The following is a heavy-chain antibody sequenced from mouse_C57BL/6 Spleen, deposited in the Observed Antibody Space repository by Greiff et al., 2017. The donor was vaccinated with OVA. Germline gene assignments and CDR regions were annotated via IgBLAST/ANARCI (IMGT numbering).Heavy chain of an antibody. J-gene: IGHJ2*01. CDR3: ARDGNYPYYFDY. D-gene: IGHD2-1*01. CDR1: GFTFSSYA. CDR2: ISDGGSYT. Sequence: EVHLVESGGGLVKPGGSLKLSCAASGFTFSSYAMSWVRQTPEKRLEWVATISDGGSYTYYPDNVKGRFTISRDNAKNNLYLQMSHLKSEDTAMYYCARDGNYPYYFDYWGQGTTLTVSS. V-gene: IGHV5-4*01.